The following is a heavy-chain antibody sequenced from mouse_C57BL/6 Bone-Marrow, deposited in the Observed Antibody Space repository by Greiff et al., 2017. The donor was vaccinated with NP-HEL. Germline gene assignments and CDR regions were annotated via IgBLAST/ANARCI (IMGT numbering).Heavy chain of an antibody. D-gene: IGHD2-1*01. CDR1: GYTFTDYY. V-gene: IGHV1-26*01. CDR2: INPNNGGT. J-gene: IGHJ2*01. Sequence: VQLQQSGPELVKPGASVKISCTASGYTFTDYYMNWVKQSHGKSLEWIGDINPNNGGTSYNQKFKGKATLTVDKSSSTAYMELRSLTSEDSAVYYCAFYYGNPYYFDYWGQGTTLTVSS. CDR3: AFYYGNPYYFDY.